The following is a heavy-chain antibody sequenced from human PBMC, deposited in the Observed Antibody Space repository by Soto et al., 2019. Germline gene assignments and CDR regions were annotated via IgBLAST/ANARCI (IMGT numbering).Heavy chain of an antibody. Sequence: EVQLVESGGGLVQPGGSLRLTCAASGFSLRGYWMSWVRQAPGKGLEWVANIKQDGSDKRYVDSVKGRFTISRDNAENSLYVQMNSLRAEDTAVYYCARGGGNFDQWGQGTLVTVSS. V-gene: IGHV3-7*04. CDR2: IKQDGSDK. D-gene: IGHD3-16*01. CDR1: GFSLRGYW. CDR3: ARGGGNFDQ. J-gene: IGHJ4*02.